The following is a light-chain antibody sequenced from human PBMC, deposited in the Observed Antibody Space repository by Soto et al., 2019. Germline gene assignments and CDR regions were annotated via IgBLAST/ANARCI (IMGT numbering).Light chain of an antibody. CDR3: QQYKDWPPIT. V-gene: IGKV3-15*01. CDR1: QSVDIY. CDR2: DTS. J-gene: IGKJ4*01. Sequence: EIVMMQSPASLSVYPGERATLSCRASQSVDIYLAWYQQRPGQAPRLLIYDTSIRAPGIPATFSGSGSGTEFTLTISSLQSEDVAVYYCQQYKDWPPITFGGGTKVQIK.